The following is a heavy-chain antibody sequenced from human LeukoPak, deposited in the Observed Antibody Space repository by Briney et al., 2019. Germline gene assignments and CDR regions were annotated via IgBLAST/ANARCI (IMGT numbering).Heavy chain of an antibody. CDR1: GYTFTSYY. CDR3: ARAGGGDGYNYVY. CDR2: INPSGGTT. D-gene: IGHD5-24*01. V-gene: IGHV1-46*01. Sequence: GASVKVSCKASGYTFTSYYIHWVRQAPGQGLEWMGIINPSGGTTNYAQKFQGRVTMTRDTSTSTVHMELSSLRSEDTAVYCCARAGGGDGYNYVYWGQGTLVTVSS. J-gene: IGHJ4*02.